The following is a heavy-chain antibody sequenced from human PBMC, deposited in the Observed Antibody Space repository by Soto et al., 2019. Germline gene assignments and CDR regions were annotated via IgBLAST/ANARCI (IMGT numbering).Heavy chain of an antibody. CDR3: ARDVNYGDYFSYAFDI. J-gene: IGHJ3*02. CDR2: ISYDGRSK. Sequence: QVQLVESGGGVVQPGRSLRLSCAASGFTFSNYAMHWVRQAPGKGLEWVAVISYDGRSKYYADSVKGRFTISRDNSKNTLYLQMNSLEAEDTAVYYCARDVNYGDYFSYAFDIWGQGTMVTVSS. V-gene: IGHV3-30*04. CDR1: GFTFSNYA. D-gene: IGHD4-17*01.